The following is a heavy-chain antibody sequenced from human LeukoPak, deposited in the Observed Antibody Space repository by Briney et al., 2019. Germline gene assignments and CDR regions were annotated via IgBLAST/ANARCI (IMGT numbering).Heavy chain of an antibody. Sequence: GGSLRLSCAASGFTVSSNYMSWVRQVPGKGLEWVSVIYSGGSTDYADSVKGRFTISRDNSKSTLYLQMNSLRVEDTAVYYCATRTVRGGSSSFDYWGQGTLVTVSS. D-gene: IGHD3-10*01. CDR1: GFTVSSNY. CDR3: ATRTVRGGSSSFDY. V-gene: IGHV3-53*01. J-gene: IGHJ4*02. CDR2: IYSGGST.